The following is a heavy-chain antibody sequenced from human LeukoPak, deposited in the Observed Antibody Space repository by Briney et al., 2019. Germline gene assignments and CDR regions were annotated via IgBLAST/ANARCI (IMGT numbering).Heavy chain of an antibody. CDR2: IVVGSGNT. Sequence: GASVKVSCKASGFTFTSSAVQWVRQARGQRLEWIGWIVVGSGNTNYAQKFQERVTITRDMSTSTAYMELSSLRSEDTAVYYCAAAPRYCSSTSCYNYWGQGTLVTASS. CDR1: GFTFTSSA. J-gene: IGHJ4*02. V-gene: IGHV1-58*01. CDR3: AAAPRYCSSTSCYNY. D-gene: IGHD2-2*02.